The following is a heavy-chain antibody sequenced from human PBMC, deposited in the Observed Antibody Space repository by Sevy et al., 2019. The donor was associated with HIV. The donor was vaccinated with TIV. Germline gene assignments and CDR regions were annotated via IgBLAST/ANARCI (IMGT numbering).Heavy chain of an antibody. D-gene: IGHD6-6*01. CDR3: AKLVPIIVARPGYFDY. Sequence: GGSLRLSCAASGFTFSSYAMSWVRQAPGKGLEWVSAISGSGGSTYYADSVKGRFTISRDNSKNTLYLQMNSLRAEDTAVYYCAKLVPIIVARPGYFDYWGQGTLVTVSS. CDR1: GFTFSSYA. V-gene: IGHV3-23*01. J-gene: IGHJ4*02. CDR2: ISGSGGST.